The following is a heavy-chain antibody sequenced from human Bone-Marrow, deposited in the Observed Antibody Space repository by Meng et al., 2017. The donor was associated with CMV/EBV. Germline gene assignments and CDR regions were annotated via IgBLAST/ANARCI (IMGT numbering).Heavy chain of an antibody. CDR1: GGTFSSYA. J-gene: IGHJ5*02. V-gene: IGHV1-69*05. CDR2: IIPIFGTA. Sequence: SGGTFSSYAISWVRQAPGQGLEWMGGIIPIFGTANYAQKFQGRVTITTDESTSTAYMELSSLRSEDTAVYYCARDTYNWNDARGFDPWGQGTLVTVSS. CDR3: ARDTYNWNDARGFDP. D-gene: IGHD1-1*01.